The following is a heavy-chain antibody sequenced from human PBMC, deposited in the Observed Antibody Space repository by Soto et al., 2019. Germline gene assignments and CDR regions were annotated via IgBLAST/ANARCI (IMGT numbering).Heavy chain of an antibody. CDR2: IYYSGST. V-gene: IGHV4-31*03. Sequence: QVRLQESGPGLVKPSQTLSLTCTVSGGSIRRGGYYWSWIRQHPGKGLEWIGYIYYSGSTYYNPSIQSRVTISVDTSKNQFSLKLSSVTAADTAVYYCARGVVVVAATSWFDPWGQGTLVTVSS. CDR3: ARGVVVVAATSWFDP. J-gene: IGHJ5*02. D-gene: IGHD2-15*01. CDR1: GGSIRRGGYY.